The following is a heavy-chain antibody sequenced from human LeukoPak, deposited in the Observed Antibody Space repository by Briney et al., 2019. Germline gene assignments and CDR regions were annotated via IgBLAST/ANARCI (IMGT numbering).Heavy chain of an antibody. CDR2: IYSGGST. D-gene: IGHD3-9*01. Sequence: GGSLRLSCAASGFTVSSNYMSWVRQAPGKGLEWVSVIYSGGSTYYADSVKGRFTISRDNAKNSLYLQMNSLRAEDTAVYYCARGGVLRYFDWYPRWFDPWGQGTLVTVSS. CDR1: GFTVSSNY. V-gene: IGHV3-53*01. J-gene: IGHJ5*02. CDR3: ARGGVLRYFDWYPRWFDP.